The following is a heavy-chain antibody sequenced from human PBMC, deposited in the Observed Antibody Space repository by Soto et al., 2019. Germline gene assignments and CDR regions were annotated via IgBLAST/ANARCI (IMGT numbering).Heavy chain of an antibody. CDR2: IYYSGST. Sequence: PAETLSLTCTVSGGSISIGGYYLSWIRQHPGKGLEWIGYIYYSGSTYYNPSLKSRVTISVDTSKNQFSLKLSSVTAAGTAVYYCARGCSGYQYGMDVSAQRTTVSXS. D-gene: IGHD3-22*01. V-gene: IGHV4-31*03. J-gene: IGHJ6*01. CDR1: GGSISIGGYY. CDR3: ARGCSGYQYGMDV.